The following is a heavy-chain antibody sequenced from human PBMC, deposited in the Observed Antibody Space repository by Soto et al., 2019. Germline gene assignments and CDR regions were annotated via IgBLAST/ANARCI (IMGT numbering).Heavy chain of an antibody. CDR1: GFTFRSFT. CDR3: TRDASRDSSARGWFDP. D-gene: IGHD6-13*01. V-gene: IGHV3-21*01. Sequence: GGSLRLSCAASGFTFRSFTTNWVRQAPGKGLEWVSTISSNSAYIYYTDALRGRFTISRDNAKNSLHLQMNSLRAEDTAVYYCTRDASRDSSARGWFDPWGPGTLVTVSS. J-gene: IGHJ5*02. CDR2: ISSNSAYI.